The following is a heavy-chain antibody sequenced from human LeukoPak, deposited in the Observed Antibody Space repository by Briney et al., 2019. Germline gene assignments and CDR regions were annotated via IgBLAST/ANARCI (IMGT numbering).Heavy chain of an antibody. CDR1: GFTFSSYS. Sequence: PGGSLRLSCAASGFTFSSYSMNWVRQAPGKGLEWVSSISSSSSYIYYADSVKGRFTISADSSKSMLFLQMSSLRDEDTAVYYCAREGPLVGAKIGAFDIWGQGTMVTVSS. CDR2: ISSSSSYI. V-gene: IGHV3-21*01. D-gene: IGHD1-26*01. CDR3: AREGPLVGAKIGAFDI. J-gene: IGHJ3*02.